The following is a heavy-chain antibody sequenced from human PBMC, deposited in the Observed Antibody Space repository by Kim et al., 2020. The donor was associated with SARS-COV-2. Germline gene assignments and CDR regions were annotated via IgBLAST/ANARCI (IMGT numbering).Heavy chain of an antibody. CDR3: AKDARLLSMLEPHSTGGYFQH. CDR2: IWYDGSNK. V-gene: IGHV3-33*06. J-gene: IGHJ1*01. Sequence: GGSLRLSCAASGFTFSSYAMHWVRQAPGKGLEWVAVIWYDGSNKYYADSVKGRFTISRDNSKNTLYLQMNSLRAEDTAVYYCAKDARLLSMLEPHSTGGYFQHWGQGTLVTVSS. CDR1: GFTFSSYA. D-gene: IGHD1-1*01.